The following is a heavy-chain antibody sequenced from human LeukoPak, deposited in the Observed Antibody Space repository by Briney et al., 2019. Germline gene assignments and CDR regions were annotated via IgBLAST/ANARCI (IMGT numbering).Heavy chain of an antibody. Sequence: SETLSLTCAVSGDSITSTNLYTLVRPPPGKGLEWIGEIYHSGSTNYNPSLKSRVTISLDRSRNQFSLRLNSVTAADTAVYYCARGGNSAWYFDYWGQGTLVTVSS. CDR2: IYHSGST. V-gene: IGHV4-4*02. CDR3: ARGGNSAWYFDY. J-gene: IGHJ4*02. D-gene: IGHD6-19*01. CDR1: GDSITSTNL.